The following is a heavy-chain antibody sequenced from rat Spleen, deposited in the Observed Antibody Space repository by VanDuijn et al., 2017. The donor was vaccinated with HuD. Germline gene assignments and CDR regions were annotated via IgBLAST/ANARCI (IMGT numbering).Heavy chain of an antibody. D-gene: IGHD1-4*01. CDR1: GFSLTSYH. V-gene: IGHV2-41*01. J-gene: IGHJ3*01. CDR3: ARDENGYTYLWFAY. Sequence: QVQLKESGPGLVQPSQTLSLTCTVAGFSLTSYHVHWIRQSPGKGLEWMGVIWNIGGTRYNSALKSRLSISKDTSKSQVFLKMNSLQTEDTATYYCARDENGYTYLWFAYWGQGTLVTVSS. CDR2: IWNIGGT.